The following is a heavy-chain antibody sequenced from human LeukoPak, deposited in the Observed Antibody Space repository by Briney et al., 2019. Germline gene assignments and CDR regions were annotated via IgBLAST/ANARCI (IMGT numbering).Heavy chain of an antibody. CDR2: IKPDGSDR. D-gene: IGHD3-10*01. Sequence: SGGSLRLSCAASGFTFSNYWMTWVRQSPGKGLEWVAIIKPDGSDRYSVDSEKGRSTVSRDNAKNSLYLQMSSLRAEDTAVYYCARGGHRQKEFWGQGTLVTVSS. V-gene: IGHV3-7*01. CDR1: GFTFSNYW. CDR3: ARGGHRQKEF. J-gene: IGHJ4*02.